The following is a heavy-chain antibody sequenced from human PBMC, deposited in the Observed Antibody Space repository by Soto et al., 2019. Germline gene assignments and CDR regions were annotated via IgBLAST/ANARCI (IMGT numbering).Heavy chain of an antibody. CDR3: MCSGTYYKAGY. Sequence: EVQLLESGGGLVQPGGSLRLSCAASGFTFSHYAMTWVRQAPGKGLEWVSSISGSGSNTYYADSVRGRFTISRDSSKSTLYLQMNSLRDEDTAVYYCMCSGTYYKAGYWGQGTLVTVSS. D-gene: IGHD3-10*02. CDR2: ISGSGSNT. V-gene: IGHV3-23*01. CDR1: GFTFSHYA. J-gene: IGHJ4*02.